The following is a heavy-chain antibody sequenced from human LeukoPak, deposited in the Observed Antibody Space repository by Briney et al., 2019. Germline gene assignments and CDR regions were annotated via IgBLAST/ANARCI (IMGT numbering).Heavy chain of an antibody. CDR3: AREVDTAMGAHAFDI. V-gene: IGHV3-23*01. CDR1: GFTFSSYT. J-gene: IGHJ3*02. Sequence: GGSLRLSCAASGFTFSSYTMSWVRQAPGKGLEWVSTITTSDGNTYYADSVKGRFTISRDNSKNTLYLQMNSLRAEDTAVYYCAREVDTAMGAHAFDIWGQGTMVTVSS. D-gene: IGHD5-18*01. CDR2: ITTSDGNT.